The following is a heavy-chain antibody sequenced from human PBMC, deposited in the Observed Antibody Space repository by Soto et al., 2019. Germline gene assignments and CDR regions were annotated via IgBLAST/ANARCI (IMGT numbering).Heavy chain of an antibody. J-gene: IGHJ6*02. CDR2: ISAYNGNT. CDR1: GYTFTSYG. D-gene: IGHD5-12*01. CDR3: ARADGGLRSFYDYGMDV. Sequence: QVQLVQSGAEVKKPGASVKVSCKASGYTFTSYGISWVRQAPGQGLEWMGWISAYNGNTNYAQKLQGRVTMTTDTSTSTAYMELSSLRSDDTAVYYCARADGGLRSFYDYGMDVWGQGTTVTVSS. V-gene: IGHV1-18*01.